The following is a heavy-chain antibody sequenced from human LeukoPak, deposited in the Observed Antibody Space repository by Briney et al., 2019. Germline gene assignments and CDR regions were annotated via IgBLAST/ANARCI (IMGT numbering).Heavy chain of an antibody. CDR1: GYTFTTYY. CDR3: ARGGLGPRENFDY. Sequence: ASVKVSCKASGYTFTTYYIHWGRQAPGQGLEWMGMINPSGGGTTYAQKFQGRVTMTRDTSTSTVSMELSSLRSEDTAVYYCARGGLGPRENFDYWGQGTLVTVSS. V-gene: IGHV1-46*01. D-gene: IGHD6-19*01. CDR2: INPSGGGT. J-gene: IGHJ4*02.